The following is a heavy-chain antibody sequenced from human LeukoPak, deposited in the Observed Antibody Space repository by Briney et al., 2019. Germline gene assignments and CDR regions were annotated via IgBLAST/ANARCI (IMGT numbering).Heavy chain of an antibody. Sequence: PSGTLSLTCAVSGGSISSSNWWSWVRQPPGKGLEWIGEIYHSGSTNYNPSLKSRVTISVDTSKNQFSLKLSSVTAADTAVYYCARLDVVVPAAIEGASYWGQGTLVTVSS. CDR2: IYHSGST. J-gene: IGHJ4*02. V-gene: IGHV4-4*02. D-gene: IGHD2-2*02. CDR1: GGSISSSNW. CDR3: ARLDVVVPAAIEGASY.